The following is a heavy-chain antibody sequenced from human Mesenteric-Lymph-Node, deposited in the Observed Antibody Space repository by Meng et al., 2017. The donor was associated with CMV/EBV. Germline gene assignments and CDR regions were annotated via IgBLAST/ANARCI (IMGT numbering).Heavy chain of an antibody. CDR3: AILPSLYYYYGMDV. V-gene: IGHV3-7*01. J-gene: IGHJ6*02. CDR1: GFTFSIYW. CDR2: IKQDGSEK. Sequence: GGSLRLSCAASGFTFSIYWMSWVRQAPGKGLEWVANIKQDGSEKYYVDSVKGRFTISRDNSKNTLYLQMNSLRAEDTGVYYCAILPSLYYYYGMDVWGQGTTVTVSS.